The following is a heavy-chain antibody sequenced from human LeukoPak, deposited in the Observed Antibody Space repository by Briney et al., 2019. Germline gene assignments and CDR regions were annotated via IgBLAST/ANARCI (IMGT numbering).Heavy chain of an antibody. CDR2: IYHSGST. CDR1: GGSISSTNW. D-gene: IGHD3-3*01. CDR3: TGNGYYSLEY. J-gene: IGHJ4*02. V-gene: IGHV4-4*02. Sequence: SETLSLTCAVSGGSISSTNWWSWVRQPPGKGLEWIGEIYHSGSTNYNPSLKSRVIISVDKSKNQFSLKLSFVTAADTAVYYCTGNGYYSLEYWGQGTLVTVSS.